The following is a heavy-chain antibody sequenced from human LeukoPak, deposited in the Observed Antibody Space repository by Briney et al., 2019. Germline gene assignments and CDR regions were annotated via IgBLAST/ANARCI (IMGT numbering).Heavy chain of an antibody. CDR3: ARRFGGLATSRKKYNWFDP. CDR2: INHSGST. J-gene: IGHJ5*02. D-gene: IGHD5-24*01. V-gene: IGHV4-34*01. CDR1: GGSFSGYY. Sequence: PSETLSLTCAVYGGSFSGYYWSWIRQPPGKGLEWIGEINHSGSTNYNPSLKSRVTISVDTSKNQFSLKLSSVTAADTAVYYCARRFGGLATSRKKYNWFDPWGQGTLVTVSS.